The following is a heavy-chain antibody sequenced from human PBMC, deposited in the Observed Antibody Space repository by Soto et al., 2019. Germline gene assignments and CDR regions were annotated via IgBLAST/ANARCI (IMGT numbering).Heavy chain of an antibody. Sequence: QVQLVQSGAEVKKPGASVKVSCKASGYTFSTYDINWVRQATGQGLEWMGWMNPNSGNTGYAQKFQGRVTMTRNTPISTAYMELSSLRSEDTAVYYCARVARRLGELSLRDYFDYWGQGTLVTVSS. CDR1: GYTFSTYD. CDR3: ARVARRLGELSLRDYFDY. D-gene: IGHD3-16*02. J-gene: IGHJ4*02. CDR2: MNPNSGNT. V-gene: IGHV1-8*01.